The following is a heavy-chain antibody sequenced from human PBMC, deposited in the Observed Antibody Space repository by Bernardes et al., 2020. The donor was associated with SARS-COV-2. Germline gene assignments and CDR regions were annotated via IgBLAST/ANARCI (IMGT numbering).Heavy chain of an antibody. D-gene: IGHD3-22*01. J-gene: IGHJ4*02. CDR2: MIPDSGNT. CDR1: GYTFTSYD. CDR3: VRSRYNYDSSGYSFDY. Sequence: ASVKDSCKASGYTFTSYDINWVRQATGQGLEWMGWMIPDSGNTAYAQRFQGRVTMTRDTSISTAYMELSSLRSEDTAVYYCVRSRYNYDSSGYSFDYWGQGALVTVSS. V-gene: IGHV1-8*01.